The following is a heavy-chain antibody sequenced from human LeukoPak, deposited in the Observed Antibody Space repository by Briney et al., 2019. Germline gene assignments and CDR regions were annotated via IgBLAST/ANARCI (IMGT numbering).Heavy chain of an antibody. Sequence: ASVKVSCKASGGTFSSYAISWVRQAPGQGLEWMGGIIPIFGTANYAQKFQGRVTITADESTSTAYMELSSLRSEDTAVYYCARAEYCSGSSCYSGGRLYSSSAGDYWGQGALVTVSS. CDR1: GGTFSSYA. CDR2: IIPIFGTA. D-gene: IGHD2-2*01. CDR3: ARAEYCSGSSCYSGGRLYSSSAGDY. V-gene: IGHV1-69*01. J-gene: IGHJ4*02.